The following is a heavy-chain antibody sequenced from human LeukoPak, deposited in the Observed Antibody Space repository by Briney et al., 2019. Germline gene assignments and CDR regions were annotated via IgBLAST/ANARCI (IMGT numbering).Heavy chain of an antibody. D-gene: IGHD3-3*01. CDR3: ARSFGVVTPYYYYYGMDV. J-gene: IGHJ6*02. V-gene: IGHV4-34*01. CDR2: INHSGST. Sequence: SETLSLTCAVYGGSFSGYYWSWIRQPPGKGLEWIGEINHSGSTNYNPSLKSRVTISVDTSKNQFSLKLSSVTAADTAVYYCARSFGVVTPYYYYYGMDVWGQGTTVTVSS. CDR1: GGSFSGYY.